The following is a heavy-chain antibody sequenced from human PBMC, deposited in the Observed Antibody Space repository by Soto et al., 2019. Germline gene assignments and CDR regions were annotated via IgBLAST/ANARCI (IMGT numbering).Heavy chain of an antibody. CDR3: AREKVGAVDY. CDR1: GYTFTSYD. V-gene: IGHV1-8*01. J-gene: IGHJ4*02. Sequence: QVQLVQSGAELKKPGASVKVSCKASGYTFTSYDINLVRQATGQGLEWLGWMNPNSGNTGYAQKFQGRVTMTRNTSISTAYRELSSLRSEDTAVYYFAREKVGAVDYWGQGTLVTVSS. CDR2: MNPNSGNT. D-gene: IGHD1-26*01.